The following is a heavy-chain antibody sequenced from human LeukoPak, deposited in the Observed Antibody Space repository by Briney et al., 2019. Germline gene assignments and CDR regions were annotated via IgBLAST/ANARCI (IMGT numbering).Heavy chain of an antibody. CDR2: IRSKANSYAT. D-gene: IGHD5-24*01. V-gene: IGHV3-73*01. J-gene: IGHJ4*02. Sequence: GGSLRLSCAASGFTFSGSAMHWVRQASGKGLEWVGRIRSKANSYATAYAASVKGRFTISRDDSKNTAYLQMNSLKTEDTAVYYCTRRRDGYNPFDYWGQGTLVTVSS. CDR1: GFTFSGSA. CDR3: TRRRDGYNPFDY.